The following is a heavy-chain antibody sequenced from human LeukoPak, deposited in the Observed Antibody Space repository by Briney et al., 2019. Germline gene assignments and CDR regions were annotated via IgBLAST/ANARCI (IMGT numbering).Heavy chain of an antibody. J-gene: IGHJ3*01. CDR2: ITANGGYT. Sequence: GGTLRLSCAASAFSFSKFALIWVRQAPGKGLEWVSAITANGGYTLYADAVKGRFTVSRDNSKNTLYLQINSLRPEDTAMYYCAKDPNGDYIGAFDFWGQGTMVTVSS. CDR1: AFSFSKFA. D-gene: IGHD4-17*01. CDR3: AKDPNGDYIGAFDF. V-gene: IGHV3-23*01.